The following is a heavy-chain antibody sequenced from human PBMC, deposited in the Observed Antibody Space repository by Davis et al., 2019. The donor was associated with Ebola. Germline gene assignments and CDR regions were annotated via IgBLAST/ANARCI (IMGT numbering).Heavy chain of an antibody. J-gene: IGHJ6*03. V-gene: IGHV3-30*18. CDR3: AKCDYYYYFMDV. CDR2: ISYDGSNK. CDR1: GFTFSSYG. Sequence: GESLKISCAASGFTFSSYGMHWVRQAPGKGLEWVAVISYDGSNKYYADSVKGRFTISRDNSKNTLYLQLNSLRADDTAIYYCAKCDYYYYFMDVWGKGTTVTVSS.